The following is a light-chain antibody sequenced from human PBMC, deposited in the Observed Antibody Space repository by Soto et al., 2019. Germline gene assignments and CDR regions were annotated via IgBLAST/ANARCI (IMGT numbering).Light chain of an antibody. CDR2: LEGSGSY. J-gene: IGLJ3*02. CDR3: ETWDSNTWV. CDR1: RGHSSYI. Sequence: QSVLTQSSSASASLGSSVKLSCTLSRGHSSYIIAWHQQQPGKAPRYLMKLEGSGSYNKGSGVPDRFSGPSSGADRYLTISNLQFEDEADYYCETWDSNTWVFGGGTKLTVL. V-gene: IGLV4-60*02.